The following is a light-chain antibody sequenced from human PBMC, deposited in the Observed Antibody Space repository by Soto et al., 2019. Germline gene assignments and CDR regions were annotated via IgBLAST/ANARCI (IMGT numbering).Light chain of an antibody. Sequence: DIQMTQSPSTLSASAGDRVTITCRASQSIGTYLAWYQQKPGKAPKLLIFKASSLESGVPSRFSGSGSGTEFTLTINSLQPDDFATYYCQQYSSFYTFGQGTKLEIK. CDR3: QQYSSFYT. J-gene: IGKJ2*01. V-gene: IGKV1-5*03. CDR2: KAS. CDR1: QSIGTY.